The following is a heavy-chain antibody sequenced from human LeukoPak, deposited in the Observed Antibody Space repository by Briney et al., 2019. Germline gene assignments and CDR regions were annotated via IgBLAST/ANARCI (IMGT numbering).Heavy chain of an antibody. CDR1: GFTVGSNY. V-gene: IGHV4-39*07. D-gene: IGHD6-19*01. Sequence: PGGSLRLSCAVFGFTVGSNYMSWVRQPPGKGLEWIGSIYYSGSTYYNPSLKSRVTISVDTSKNQFSLKLSSVTAADTAVYYCARVFKQWPPDYWGQGTLVTVSS. CDR3: ARVFKQWPPDY. CDR2: IYYSGST. J-gene: IGHJ4*02.